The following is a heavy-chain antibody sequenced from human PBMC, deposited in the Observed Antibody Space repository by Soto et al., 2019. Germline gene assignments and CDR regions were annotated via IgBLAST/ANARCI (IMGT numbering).Heavy chain of an antibody. CDR1: GFTFSSYA. Sequence: GGSLRLSCAASGFTFSSYAMSWVRQAPGKGLEWVSAISGSGCSTYYADSVKGRFTISRDNSKNTLYLQMNSLRAEDTAVYYCAKTPYGSGKESSAFDIWGQGTMVTVSS. CDR2: ISGSGCST. J-gene: IGHJ3*02. CDR3: AKTPYGSGKESSAFDI. D-gene: IGHD3-10*01. V-gene: IGHV3-23*01.